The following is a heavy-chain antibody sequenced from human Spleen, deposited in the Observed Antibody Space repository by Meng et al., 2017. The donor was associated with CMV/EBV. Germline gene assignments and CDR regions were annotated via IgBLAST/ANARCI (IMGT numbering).Heavy chain of an antibody. CDR3: VRVADFGDYGDF. Sequence: LSLTCAASGFTFRNYWMHWVRQVPGKGLMWVSRINDDASSITYADSVKGRFTISRDNAKNTLFLQMNSLRAEDAALYYCVRVADFGDYGDFWGQGILVTVSS. V-gene: IGHV3-74*01. CDR1: GFTFRNYW. CDR2: INDDASSI. J-gene: IGHJ4*02. D-gene: IGHD4-17*01.